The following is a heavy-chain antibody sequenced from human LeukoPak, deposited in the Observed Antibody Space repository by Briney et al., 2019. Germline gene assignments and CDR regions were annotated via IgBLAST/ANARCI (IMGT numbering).Heavy chain of an antibody. Sequence: TPGGSLRLSCAASGFTFSTFNMHWVRQAPGKGLEWVSSITDSRISIYYADSVKGRFTISRDNAKNSLYLQMNSLRVEDTAVYYCARGKYYYGSGLAPPNWFDPWGQGTLVTVSS. CDR1: GFTFSTFN. CDR2: ITDSRISI. D-gene: IGHD3-10*01. V-gene: IGHV3-21*01. J-gene: IGHJ5*02. CDR3: ARGKYYYGSGLAPPNWFDP.